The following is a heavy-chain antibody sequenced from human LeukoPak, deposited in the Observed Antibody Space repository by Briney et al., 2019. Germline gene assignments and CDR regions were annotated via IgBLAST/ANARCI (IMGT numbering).Heavy chain of an antibody. D-gene: IGHD3-10*01. CDR3: ARGGRGIITMDHGGRPREYWYFDL. Sequence: GASVKVSCKASGGTFISYAISWVRQAPGQGLEWMGWINPNSGGTNYAQKFQGWVTMTRDTSISTAYMELSRLRSDDTAVYYCARGGRGIITMDHGGRPREYWYFDLWGRGTLVTVSS. CDR2: INPNSGGT. J-gene: IGHJ2*01. V-gene: IGHV1-2*04. CDR1: GGTFISYA.